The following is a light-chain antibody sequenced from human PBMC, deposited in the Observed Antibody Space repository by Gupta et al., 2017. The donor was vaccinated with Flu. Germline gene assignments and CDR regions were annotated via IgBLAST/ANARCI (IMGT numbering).Light chain of an antibody. CDR3: QQSDSPPFT. V-gene: IGKV1-39*01. CDR2: DAS. Sequence: DIQMTQSPSSLSASVGDRVTITCRASQSISSNLNWYQQKPGKAPKLLLYDASSLQSEVPSRFSGSGSGTDFTLTISSLQPEDFATYYCQQSDSPPFTFGHGTKVDVK. J-gene: IGKJ3*01. CDR1: QSISSN.